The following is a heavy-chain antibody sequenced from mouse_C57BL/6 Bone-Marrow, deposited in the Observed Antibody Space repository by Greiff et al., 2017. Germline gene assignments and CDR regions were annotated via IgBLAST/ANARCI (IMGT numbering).Heavy chain of an antibody. V-gene: IGHV1-82*01. J-gene: IGHJ3*01. Sequence: QVTLKESGPELVKPGASVKISCTASGYAFSSSWMNWVKQRPGKGLEWIGRIYPGDGDTNYNGKFKGKATLTADKSSSTAYMQLSSLTSEDSAVYFCARGGYDAWLAYWGQGTLVTVSA. CDR2: IYPGDGDT. CDR3: ARGGYDAWLAY. CDR1: GYAFSSSW. D-gene: IGHD2-2*01.